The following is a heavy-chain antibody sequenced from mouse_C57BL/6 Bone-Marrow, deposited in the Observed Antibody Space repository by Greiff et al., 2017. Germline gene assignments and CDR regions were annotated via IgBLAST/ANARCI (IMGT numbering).Heavy chain of an antibody. V-gene: IGHV1-82*01. D-gene: IGHD2-4*01. CDR3: AEDYDGWFAY. CDR2: IYPGDGDT. J-gene: IGHJ3*01. CDR1: GYAFSSSW. Sequence: VKLQQSGPELVKPGASVKISCKASGYAFSSSWMNWVKQRPGKGLEWIGRIYPGDGDTNYNGKFKGKATLTADKSSSTAYMQLISLTSEDSAVYFCAEDYDGWFAYWGQGTLVTVSA.